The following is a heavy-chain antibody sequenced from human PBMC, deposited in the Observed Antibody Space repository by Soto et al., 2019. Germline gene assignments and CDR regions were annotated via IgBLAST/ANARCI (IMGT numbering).Heavy chain of an antibody. Sequence: QVQLVESGGGVVQPGRSLRLSCAASGFTFSSYAMHWVRQAPGKGLEWVAVISYDGSNKYYADSVKGRFTISRDNSKNTLYQQMNSLRAEDTAVYYCARDLEADFWSGYDIYYYYGMDVWGQGTTVTVSS. CDR1: GFTFSSYA. V-gene: IGHV3-30-3*01. J-gene: IGHJ6*02. D-gene: IGHD3-3*01. CDR3: ARDLEADFWSGYDIYYYYGMDV. CDR2: ISYDGSNK.